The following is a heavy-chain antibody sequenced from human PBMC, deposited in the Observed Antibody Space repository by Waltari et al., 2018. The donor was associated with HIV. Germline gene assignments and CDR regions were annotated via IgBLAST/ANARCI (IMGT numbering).Heavy chain of an antibody. CDR3: AKVLPNNWNQGVDYFDY. V-gene: IGHV3-23*01. CDR1: GFRFSSYA. J-gene: IGHJ4*02. Sequence: EVQLLESGGGLIQPGGSLRLSCAASGFRFSSYAMNWVRQAPGKGLDWVSGSSGSGESTSYADSVKARFTISRDNSKNILYLQMNSLRADDTAVYYCAKVLPNNWNQGVDYFDYWGQGTLVTVSS. CDR2: SSGSGEST. D-gene: IGHD1-20*01.